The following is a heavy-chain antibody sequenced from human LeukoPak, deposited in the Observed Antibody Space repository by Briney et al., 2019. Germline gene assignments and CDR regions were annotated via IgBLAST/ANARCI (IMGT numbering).Heavy chain of an antibody. Sequence: PSETLSLTCAVYGGSFSGYYWSWIRQPPGKGLEWIGEINHSGSTNYNPSLKSRVTISVDTSKNQFSLKLSSVTAVDTAVYYCARLPLRRLPYYYGMDVWGQGTTVTVSS. D-gene: IGHD4-17*01. J-gene: IGHJ6*02. CDR3: ARLPLRRLPYYYGMDV. CDR2: INHSGST. V-gene: IGHV4-34*01. CDR1: GGSFSGYY.